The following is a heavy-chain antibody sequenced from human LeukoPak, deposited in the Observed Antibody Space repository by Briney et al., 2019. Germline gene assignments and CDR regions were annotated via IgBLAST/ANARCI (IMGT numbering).Heavy chain of an antibody. Sequence: PSQTLSLTCTVSGGSISSGDYCWSWIRQPPGKGLEWIGYIYYSGSTYYNPSLKSRVIISVDTSKNQFSLKLSSVTAADTAVYYCARLTVTEYFDYWGQGTLVTVSS. CDR2: IYYSGST. CDR1: GGSISSGDYC. V-gene: IGHV4-30-4*08. CDR3: ARLTVTEYFDY. J-gene: IGHJ4*02. D-gene: IGHD4-17*01.